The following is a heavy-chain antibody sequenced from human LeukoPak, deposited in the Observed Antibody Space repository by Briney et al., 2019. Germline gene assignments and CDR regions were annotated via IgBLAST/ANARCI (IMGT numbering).Heavy chain of an antibody. CDR2: IYTSGST. CDR1: GGSISSGSYY. D-gene: IGHD2-15*01. CDR3: ARGPHIYCSGGSCYSLSWFDP. Sequence: SETLSLTCTVSGGSISSGSYYWSWIRQPAGKGLEWIGRIYTSGSTNCNPSLKSRVTISVDTSKNQFSLKLSSVTAADTAVYYCARGPHIYCSGGSCYSLSWFDPWGQGTLVTVSS. V-gene: IGHV4-61*02. J-gene: IGHJ5*02.